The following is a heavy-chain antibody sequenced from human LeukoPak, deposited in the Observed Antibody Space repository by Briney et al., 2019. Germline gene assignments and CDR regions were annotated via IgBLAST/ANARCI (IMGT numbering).Heavy chain of an antibody. J-gene: IGHJ4*02. D-gene: IGHD6-19*01. V-gene: IGHV1-2*02. CDR2: INPNSGGT. CDR3: ARDKGSGWYTDY. Sequence: GASVKVSCKASGYTFTGHYMHWVRQAPGQGLEWMGWINPNSGGTNYAQKFQGRVTMTRDTSISTAYMELSRLRSDDTAVYYCARDKGSGWYTDYWGQGTLVTVSS. CDR1: GYTFTGHY.